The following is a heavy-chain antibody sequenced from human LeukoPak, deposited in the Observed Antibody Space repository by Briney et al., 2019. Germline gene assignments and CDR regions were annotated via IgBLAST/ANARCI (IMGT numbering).Heavy chain of an antibody. CDR2: ISGGST. J-gene: IGHJ6*02. D-gene: IGHD1-26*01. CDR1: GFTFSSYW. CDR3: AKVGWGYYYGMDV. Sequence: GGSLRLSCAASGFTFSSYWMSWVRQAPGKGLEWVSAISGGSTYYADSVKGRFTISRDNSKNTLYLQMNSLRAEDTAVYYCAKVGWGYYYGMDVWGQGTTVTVSS. V-gene: IGHV3-23*01.